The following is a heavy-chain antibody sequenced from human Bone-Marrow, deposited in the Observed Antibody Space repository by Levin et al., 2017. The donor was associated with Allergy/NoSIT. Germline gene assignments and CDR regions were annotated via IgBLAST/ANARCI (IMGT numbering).Heavy chain of an antibody. J-gene: IGHJ4*02. Sequence: SGPTLVKPTQTLTLTCTVSGFSVNTVGVGVGWVRQPPGKALEWLALIYWNDDKRYNSYLKTRLTVTKDTSTNQVVLTMTNMDPVDTGMYYCGHYEVDTARALDHWGQGTLVTISS. CDR1: GFSVNTVGVG. D-gene: IGHD5-18*01. CDR3: GHYEVDTARALDH. CDR2: IYWNDDK. V-gene: IGHV2-5*01.